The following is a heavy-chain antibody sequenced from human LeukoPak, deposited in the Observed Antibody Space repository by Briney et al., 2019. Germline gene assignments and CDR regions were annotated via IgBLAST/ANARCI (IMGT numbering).Heavy chain of an antibody. CDR3: ARSRYNWNPRPDQALDI. CDR2: ISAYNDNT. V-gene: IGHV1-18*01. D-gene: IGHD1-1*01. Sequence: ASVKVSCKASGYSFTSYGISWVRQAPGQGLEWMGWISAYNDNTNYAQKFQGRVTMTTDTSTSTAYMELRSLRSDDTAVYYCARSRYNWNPRPDQALDIWGQGTMVTVSS. CDR1: GYSFTSYG. J-gene: IGHJ3*02.